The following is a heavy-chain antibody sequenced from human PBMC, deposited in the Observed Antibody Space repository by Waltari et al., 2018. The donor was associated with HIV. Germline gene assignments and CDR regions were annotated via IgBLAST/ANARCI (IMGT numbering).Heavy chain of an antibody. CDR2: LSYDGSDK. J-gene: IGHJ6*02. D-gene: IGHD3-10*01. Sequence: QVQLVESGAGVVQPRTSLRLSFAASGFTCSNHGMHWLRQAPGKGLEWVAVLSYDGSDKYYADSVRGRFTISRDNSKNTLYLQMNNLRAEDTAVYFCARRGVLTYYYTMDVWGQGTTVTVSS. CDR3: ARRGVLTYYYTMDV. CDR1: GFTCSNHG. V-gene: IGHV3-33*05.